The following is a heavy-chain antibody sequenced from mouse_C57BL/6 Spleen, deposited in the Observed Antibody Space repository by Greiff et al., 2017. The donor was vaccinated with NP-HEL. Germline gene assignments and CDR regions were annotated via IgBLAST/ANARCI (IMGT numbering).Heavy chain of an antibody. J-gene: IGHJ4*01. CDR3: ERDDYGSSYVNYAMDY. CDR1: GYAFSSYW. CDR2: IYPGAGDT. D-gene: IGHD1-1*01. Sequence: QVHVQQSGAELVKPGASVKISCKASGYAFSSYWMNWVKQRPGKGLEWIGQIYPGAGDTNYNGKFKGKATLTADKSSSTAYMQLSSLTSEDSAVYVGERDDYGSSYVNYAMDYWGQGTSVTVAS. V-gene: IGHV1-80*01.